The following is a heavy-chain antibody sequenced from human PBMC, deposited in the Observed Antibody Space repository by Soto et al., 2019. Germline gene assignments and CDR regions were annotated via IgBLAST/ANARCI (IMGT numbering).Heavy chain of an antibody. CDR2: IYPGDSDT. CDR1: GYNFPTYW. J-gene: IGHJ6*02. V-gene: IGHV5-51*01. Sequence: GESLKISCKGSGYNFPTYWIAWVRQMPGKGLELMGIIYPGDSDTRYSPSFQGQVTISADKSISTAYLQWGSLKASDTAMYYCAGHRRGGSKSYRTLDVWGQGTKVTL. CDR3: AGHRRGGSKSYRTLDV. D-gene: IGHD3-10*01.